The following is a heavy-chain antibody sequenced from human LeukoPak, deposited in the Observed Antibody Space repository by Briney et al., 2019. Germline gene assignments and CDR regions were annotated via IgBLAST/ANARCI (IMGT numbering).Heavy chain of an antibody. J-gene: IGHJ4*02. V-gene: IGHV3-48*04. CDR2: ITSGSGTI. Sequence: GGSLRLSCAASGFTFSSYSMNWVRQAPGKGLEWVSHITSGSGTIYYTDSVKGRFTISRDNAKNSLYLQMNSLRAEDTAVYYCARLYCGGDCYAFDYWGQGTLVTVSS. CDR1: GFTFSSYS. D-gene: IGHD2-21*01. CDR3: ARLYCGGDCYAFDY.